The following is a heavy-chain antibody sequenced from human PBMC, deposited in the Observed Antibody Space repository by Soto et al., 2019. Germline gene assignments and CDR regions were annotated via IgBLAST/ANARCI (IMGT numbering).Heavy chain of an antibody. CDR2: IRNKANNYAT. V-gene: IGHV3-73*01. Sequence: EVQLVESGGGLVQPGGSLKLSCAASGFTFSDSAMHWVRQASGKGLEWVGRIRNKANNYATAYAASVKGRFTISRDDSKNTAYLQMNNLKTEETAVYDCTRQQGWYFGLWGRGTLGTVS. J-gene: IGHJ2*01. CDR1: GFTFSDSA. CDR3: TRQQGWYFGL.